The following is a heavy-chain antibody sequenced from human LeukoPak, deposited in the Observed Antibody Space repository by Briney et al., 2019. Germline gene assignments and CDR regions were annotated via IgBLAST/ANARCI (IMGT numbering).Heavy chain of an antibody. D-gene: IGHD1-26*01. J-gene: IGHJ4*02. CDR3: ARPRGSYYAEYYFDY. CDR1: GFTFDDYG. V-gene: IGHV3-20*04. CDR2: INWNGGST. Sequence: GGSLRLSCAASGFTFDDYGMSWVRQAPGKGLEWVSGINWNGGSTGYADSVKGRFTISRDNAKNSLYLQMNSLRAEDTALYYCARPRGSYYAEYYFDYWGQGTLVTVSS.